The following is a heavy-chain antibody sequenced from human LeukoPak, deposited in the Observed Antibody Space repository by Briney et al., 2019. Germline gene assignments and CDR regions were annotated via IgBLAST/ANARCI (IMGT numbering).Heavy chain of an antibody. D-gene: IGHD4-17*01. CDR2: IIPIFGTA. V-gene: IGHV1-69*05. J-gene: IGHJ4*02. Sequence: AASVKVSCKASGGTFSSYAISWVRQAPGQGLEWMGRIIPIFGTANYAQKFQGRVTITTDESTSTAYMELSSLRSEDTAVYYCAMDGDYFDYWAREPWSPSPQ. CDR3: AMDGDYFDY. CDR1: GGTFSSYA.